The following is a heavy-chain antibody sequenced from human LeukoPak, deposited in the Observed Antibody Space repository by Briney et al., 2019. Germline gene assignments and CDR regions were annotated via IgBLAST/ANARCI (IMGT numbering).Heavy chain of an antibody. Sequence: SETLSLTCTVSGGSIGSYYWSWIRQPPGKGLEWIGYIYYSGSTNYNPSLKSRVTISVDTSKNQFSLKLSSVTAADTAVYYCASGLVQSVIDYWGQGTLVTVSS. D-gene: IGHD6-13*01. CDR1: GGSIGSYY. V-gene: IGHV4-59*01. J-gene: IGHJ4*02. CDR3: ASGLVQSVIDY. CDR2: IYYSGST.